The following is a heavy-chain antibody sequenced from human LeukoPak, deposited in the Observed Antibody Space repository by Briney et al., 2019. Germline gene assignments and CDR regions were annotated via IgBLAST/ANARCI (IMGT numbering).Heavy chain of an antibody. CDR3: AGPNFDWLWGYYYYGMDV. CDR1: GYTFTSYD. CDR2: MNPNSGNT. J-gene: IGHJ6*02. D-gene: IGHD3-9*01. Sequence: ASVKVSCKASGYTFTSYDINWVRQATGQGLEWMGWMNPNSGNTGYAQKFQGRVTMTRNTSISTAYMELSSLRSEDTAVYYCAGPNFDWLWGYYYYGMDVWGQGTTVTVSS. V-gene: IGHV1-8*01.